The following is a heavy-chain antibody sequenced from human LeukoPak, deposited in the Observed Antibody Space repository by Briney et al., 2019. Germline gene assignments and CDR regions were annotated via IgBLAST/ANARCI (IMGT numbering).Heavy chain of an antibody. CDR1: GGSFSGYY. CDR2: INHSGST. J-gene: IGHJ3*01. V-gene: IGHV4-34*01. Sequence: SETLSLTCAVYGGSFSGYYWSWIRQPPGKGLEWIGEINHSGSTNYNPSLKSRVTKSVDTSKNQFSLKLSSVTAADTAVYYCARRGSGSHRFWGQGTMVTVSS. CDR3: ARRGSGSHRF. D-gene: IGHD3-10*01.